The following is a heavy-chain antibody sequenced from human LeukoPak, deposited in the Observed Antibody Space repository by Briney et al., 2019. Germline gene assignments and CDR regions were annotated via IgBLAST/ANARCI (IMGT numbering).Heavy chain of an antibody. Sequence: SETLSLTCTVSGGSISSSSYYWGWIRQPPGKGLEWIGSIYYSGSTYNNPSLKSRVTISVDTSKNQFSLKLSSVTAADTAVYYCARVAGNAGGTGYFYYYGIDVWGQGTTVTVSS. CDR3: ARVAGNAGGTGYFYYYGIDV. V-gene: IGHV4-39*07. CDR1: GGSISSSSYY. D-gene: IGHD6-13*01. CDR2: IYYSGST. J-gene: IGHJ6*02.